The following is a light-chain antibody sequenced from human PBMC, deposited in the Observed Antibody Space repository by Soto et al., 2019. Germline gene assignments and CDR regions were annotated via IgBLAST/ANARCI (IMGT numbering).Light chain of an antibody. Sequence: EIVMTQSPATLSVSPGERATLSCRASQSVNTKLAWYQHIPGQAPRLLIYGATTRATGIPTRFSGSESGTEFTLTIGSLQSEDFAVYYCLQYYAWPKTFGQGTKVEIK. J-gene: IGKJ1*01. CDR1: QSVNTK. CDR2: GAT. CDR3: LQYYAWPKT. V-gene: IGKV3-15*01.